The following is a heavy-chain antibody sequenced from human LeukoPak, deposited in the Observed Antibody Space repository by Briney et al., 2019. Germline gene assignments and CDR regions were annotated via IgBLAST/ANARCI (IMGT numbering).Heavy chain of an antibody. D-gene: IGHD2-21*02. J-gene: IGHJ3*02. CDR1: GGSFSGYY. CDR3: ARGLLAYCGGDCYSKAFDI. V-gene: IGHV4-34*01. CDR2: INHSGST. Sequence: SETLSLTCAVYGGSFSGYYWSWIRQSPGKGLEWIGEINHSGSTNYNPSLKSRVTISVDTSKNQFSLKLSSVTAADTAVYYCARGLLAYCGGDCYSKAFDIWGQGTMVTVSS.